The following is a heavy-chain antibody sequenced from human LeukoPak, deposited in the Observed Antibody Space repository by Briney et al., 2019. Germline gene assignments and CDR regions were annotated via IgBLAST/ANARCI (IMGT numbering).Heavy chain of an antibody. V-gene: IGHV3-49*03. J-gene: IGHJ5*02. CDR3: ARVSRGGITASWFDH. D-gene: IGHD6-13*01. Sequence: PGGSLRLSCEGSGFTFGDYGVGWCRQAPGTGLQWVTSIRSNTYGGSTEYVRSVKGRFTISRDDSNSIAYLQMNSLKAEDTAIFYCARVSRGGITASWFDHWGQGTLVTVSS. CDR1: GFTFGDYG. CDR2: IRSNTYGGST.